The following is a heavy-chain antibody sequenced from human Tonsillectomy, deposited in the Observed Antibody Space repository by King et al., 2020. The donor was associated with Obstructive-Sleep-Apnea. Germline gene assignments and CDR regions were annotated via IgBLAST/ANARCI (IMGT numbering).Heavy chain of an antibody. CDR1: RFAIGNYA. V-gene: IGHV3-23*04. J-gene: IGHJ5*02. Sequence: VQLVESGGGLVQPGGSLRLSCAASRFAIGNYAMGWVRQTPGKGLLWVAVISASGDDTYYADSVKARFTVCRDNSKNTLYLQMSSLRADDTALYFCAKATDSSHYFDWFDPWGQGTLVTVSS. CDR3: AKATDSSHYFDWFDP. D-gene: IGHD3-22*01. CDR2: ISASGDDT.